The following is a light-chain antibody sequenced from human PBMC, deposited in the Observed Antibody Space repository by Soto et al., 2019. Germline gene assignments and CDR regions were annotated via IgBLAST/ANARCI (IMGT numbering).Light chain of an antibody. Sequence: QSVLTQPPSASGTPGDRVTISCSGSSSNIGSNTVNWYQQLPGTAPKLLIYSNNQRPSGVPDRFSGSKSGTSASLAISGLQSEDEADYYCAAWDDSLNGHVFGTGTKVTVL. V-gene: IGLV1-44*01. CDR1: SSNIGSNT. CDR3: AAWDDSLNGHV. J-gene: IGLJ1*01. CDR2: SNN.